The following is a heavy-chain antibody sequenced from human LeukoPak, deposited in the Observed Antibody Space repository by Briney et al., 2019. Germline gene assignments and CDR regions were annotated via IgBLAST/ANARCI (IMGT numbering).Heavy chain of an antibody. CDR1: GGSFSGYY. CDR2: INHSGST. V-gene: IGHV4-34*01. D-gene: IGHD3-22*01. Sequence: SETLSLTCAAYGGSFSGYYWSWIRQPPGKGLEWIGEINHSGSTNYNPSLKSRVTISVDTSKNQFSLKLSSVTAADTAVYYCARAQSTPYGGYYDSSGLYYFDYWGQGTLVTVSS. J-gene: IGHJ4*02. CDR3: ARAQSTPYGGYYDSSGLYYFDY.